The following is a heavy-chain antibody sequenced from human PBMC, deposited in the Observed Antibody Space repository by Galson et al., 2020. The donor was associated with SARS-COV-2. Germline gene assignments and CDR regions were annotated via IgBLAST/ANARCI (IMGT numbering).Heavy chain of an antibody. D-gene: IGHD3-22*01. J-gene: IGHJ3*02. CDR3: ARVMRGYSDSSGYYSRKAFDM. V-gene: IGHV1-69*05. Sequence: ASVKVSCKASGGTFSSNAISWVRQAPGQGLEWMGGIIPMYGTSNYAQKFQGRLTITTDESTSTAYMQLSGLRSEDTAVFYCARVMRGYSDSSGYYSRKAFDMWGQGTLVTVSS. CDR1: GGTFSSNA. CDR2: IIPMYGTS.